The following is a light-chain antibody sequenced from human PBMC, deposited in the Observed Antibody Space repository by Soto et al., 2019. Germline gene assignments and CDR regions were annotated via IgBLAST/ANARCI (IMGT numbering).Light chain of an antibody. CDR1: QSISGY. Sequence: IQLTQSPSSLSASVGDRVTITCRASQSISGYLNWYQQKPGKAPKLLIYAASTLQSGVPSRFSGSGSGTDFTLTISSLQPEDFATYYCQQLNSYPITFGPGTRMEI. CDR3: QQLNSYPIT. V-gene: IGKV1-9*01. CDR2: AAS. J-gene: IGKJ5*01.